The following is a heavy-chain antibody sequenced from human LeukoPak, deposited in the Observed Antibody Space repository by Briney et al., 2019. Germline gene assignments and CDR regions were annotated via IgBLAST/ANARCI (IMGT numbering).Heavy chain of an antibody. CDR2: ISGGGT. CDR3: AKGGPMTTNSLDY. D-gene: IGHD4-11*01. J-gene: IGHJ4*02. V-gene: IGHV3-23*01. Sequence: PGGSLRLSCAASGFTFSSCAMTWVRQAPGKGLEWVSTISGGGTYYVDSVKGRFTISRDNSKNTLYLQMNSLRAEDTAVYYCAKGGPMTTNSLDYWGQGTLVTVSS. CDR1: GFTFSSCA.